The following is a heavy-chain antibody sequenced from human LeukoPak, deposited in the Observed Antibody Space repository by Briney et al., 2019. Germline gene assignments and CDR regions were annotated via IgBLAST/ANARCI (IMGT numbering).Heavy chain of an antibody. D-gene: IGHD3-22*01. Sequence: SETLSLTCTVSGGSIRSYYWSWIRQPAGKGLEWIGRIYTSGSTNYNPSLKSRVTMSVDTSKNQFSLKLSSVTAADTAVYYCARDRSYYDSSGYYTDAFDVWGQGTMVTVSS. V-gene: IGHV4-4*07. CDR2: IYTSGST. J-gene: IGHJ3*01. CDR3: ARDRSYYDSSGYYTDAFDV. CDR1: GGSIRSYY.